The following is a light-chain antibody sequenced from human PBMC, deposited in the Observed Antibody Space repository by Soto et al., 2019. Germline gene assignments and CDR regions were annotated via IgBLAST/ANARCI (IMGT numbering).Light chain of an antibody. CDR1: SSDAGGYDY. CDR3: SSYTGGNPSYV. V-gene: IGLV2-8*01. J-gene: IGLJ1*01. CDR2: EVT. Sequence: QSALTQPPSASGSPVQSVTISCTGTSSDAGGYDYVSWYQQHPGKAPKLMIYEVTIRPSGVSDRFSGSKSGNTASLTVSGLQAEDEADYYCSSYTGGNPSYVFGTGTKVTVL.